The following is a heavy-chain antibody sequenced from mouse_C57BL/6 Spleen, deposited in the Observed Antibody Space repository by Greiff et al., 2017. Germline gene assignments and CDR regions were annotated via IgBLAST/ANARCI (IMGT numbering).Heavy chain of an antibody. J-gene: IGHJ2*01. CDR3: TGELGRVYFDY. Sequence: VQLQQSGTVLARPGASVKMSCKTSGYTFTSYWMHWVKQRPGQGLEWIGAIYPGNSDTSYNQKFKGKAKLTAVTSASTAYMELSSLTNEDSAVYYCTGELGRVYFDYWGQGTTLTVSS. CDR2: IYPGNSDT. V-gene: IGHV1-5*01. CDR1: GYTFTSYW. D-gene: IGHD4-1*01.